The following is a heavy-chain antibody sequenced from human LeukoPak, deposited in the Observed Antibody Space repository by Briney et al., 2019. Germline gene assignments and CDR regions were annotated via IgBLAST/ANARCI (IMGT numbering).Heavy chain of an antibody. J-gene: IGHJ6*02. CDR2: MSAYNGNT. CDR3: ARAGSGWYDYYYGMDV. CDR1: GYTFTSYG. V-gene: IGHV1-18*01. Sequence: ASVKVSCKASGYTFTSYGISWVRQAPGQGLEWMGWMSAYNGNTNYAQKLQGRVTMTTDTSTSTAYMELRSLRSDDTAVYYCARAGSGWYDYYYGMDVWGQGTTVTVSS. D-gene: IGHD6-19*01.